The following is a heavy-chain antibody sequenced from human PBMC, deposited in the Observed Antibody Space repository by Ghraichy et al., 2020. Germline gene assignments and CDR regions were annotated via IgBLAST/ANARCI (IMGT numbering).Heavy chain of an antibody. J-gene: IGHJ6*02. V-gene: IGHV3-9*01. Sequence: GGSLRLSCAASGFTFGDYAMHWVRQAPGKGLEWVSGISWNSGSIGYADSVKGRFTISRDNAKNSLYLQMNGLRAEDTALYYCAKNAVPYYDILTGEWYGMDVWGQGTTVTVSS. D-gene: IGHD3-9*01. CDR1: GFTFGDYA. CDR2: ISWNSGSI. CDR3: AKNAVPYYDILTGEWYGMDV.